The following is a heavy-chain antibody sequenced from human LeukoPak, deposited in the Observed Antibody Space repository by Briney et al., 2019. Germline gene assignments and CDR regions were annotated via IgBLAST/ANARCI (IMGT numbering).Heavy chain of an antibody. CDR1: GYTFSYYG. CDR2: ISGSTGNT. D-gene: IGHD2-2*01. V-gene: IGHV1-18*01. CDR3: ARVGRDCSSINCYWADWFDP. Sequence: ASVKVSCKASGYTFSYYGIGWAREAPGQGPEWMGWISGSTGNTHYAQNVQGRVTMTTDTSTGTAFMELRSLRSDDTAVYYCARVGRDCSSINCYWADWFDPWGQGTLVIVSS. J-gene: IGHJ5*02.